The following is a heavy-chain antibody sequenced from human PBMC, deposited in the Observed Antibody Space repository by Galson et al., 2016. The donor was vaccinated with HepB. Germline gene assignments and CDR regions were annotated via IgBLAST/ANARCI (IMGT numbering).Heavy chain of an antibody. J-gene: IGHJ4*02. D-gene: IGHD4-23*01. CDR2: IYISGTT. CDR1: GAAISDSY. Sequence: SETLSLTCSVSGAAISDSYWSWIRQPPGKGLEWIGYIYISGTTNYNPSLKSRVTMSVDASKNQFSLRLTSVTAADTAVYHCARVRPVNSVYFAYWGQGTLVTVSS. CDR3: ARVRPVNSVYFAY. V-gene: IGHV4-59*01.